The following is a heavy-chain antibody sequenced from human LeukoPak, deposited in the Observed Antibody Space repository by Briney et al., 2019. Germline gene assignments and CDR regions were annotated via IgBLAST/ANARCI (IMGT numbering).Heavy chain of an antibody. CDR2: IIPIFGAA. J-gene: IGHJ5*02. D-gene: IGHD3-3*01. CDR1: GGTFSSYA. Sequence: SVKVSCKASGGTFSSYAISWVRQAPGQGLEWMGGIIPIFGAANYAQKLQGRVTITADESTSTAYMELSSLRSEDTAVYYCASNILYAIFGPKGWFDPWGQGTLVTVSS. CDR3: ASNILYAIFGPKGWFDP. V-gene: IGHV1-69*01.